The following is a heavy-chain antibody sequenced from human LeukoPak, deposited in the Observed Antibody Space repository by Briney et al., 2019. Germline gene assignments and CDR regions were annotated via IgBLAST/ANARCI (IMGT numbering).Heavy chain of an antibody. V-gene: IGHV3-23*01. Sequence: ETLSLTCTVSGGSISSSGYYWGWIRQPPGKGLEWVSAISGSGGSTYYADSVKGRFTISGDNSKNTLYLQMNSLRAEDTAVYYCAKDHNHPKFVVVVPAAMYYWGQGTLVTVSS. J-gene: IGHJ4*02. CDR2: ISGSGGST. CDR1: GGSISSSGYY. D-gene: IGHD2-2*01. CDR3: AKDHNHPKFVVVVPAAMYY.